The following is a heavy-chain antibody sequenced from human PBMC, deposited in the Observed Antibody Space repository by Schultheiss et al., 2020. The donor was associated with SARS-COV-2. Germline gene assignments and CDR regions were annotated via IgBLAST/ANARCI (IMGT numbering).Heavy chain of an antibody. CDR1: GFTFSSYA. V-gene: IGHV3-33*08. Sequence: GGSLRLSCAASGFTFSSYAMSWVRQAPGKGLEWVAVIWYDGSNKYYADSVKGRFTISRDNSKNTLYLQMNSLRAEDTAVYYCAAPPLYWGQGTLVTVSS. CDR2: IWYDGSNK. J-gene: IGHJ4*02. CDR3: AAPPLY.